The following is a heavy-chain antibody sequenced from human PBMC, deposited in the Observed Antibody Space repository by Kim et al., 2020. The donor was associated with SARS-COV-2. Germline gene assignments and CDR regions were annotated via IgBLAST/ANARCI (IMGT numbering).Heavy chain of an antibody. J-gene: IGHJ6*02. CDR2: IYSGGST. CDR3: ARWNVPGKRTHERTSYGMDV. CDR1: GFTVSSNY. D-gene: IGHD3-10*02. Sequence: GGSLRLSCAASGFTVSSNYMSWVRQAPGKGLEWVSVIYSGGSTYYADSVKGRFTISRDNSKNTLYLQMNSLRAEDTAVYYCARWNVPGKRTHERTSYGMDVWGQGTTVTVSS. V-gene: IGHV3-66*01.